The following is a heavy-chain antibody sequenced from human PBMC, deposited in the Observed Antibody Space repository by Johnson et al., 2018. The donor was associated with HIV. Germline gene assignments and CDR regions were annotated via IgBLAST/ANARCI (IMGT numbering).Heavy chain of an antibody. CDR3: ARDRRAYDAFDI. CDR1: GFTFSSYA. Sequence: QVQLVESGGGVVQPGRSLRLSCAASGFTFSSYAMHWVRQAPGKGLEWVAVISYDGSNKYYADYVKGRFTISRDNSKNKLYLKMNSLRAVDTAVYYCARDRRAYDAFDIWGQGTMVTVSS. CDR2: ISYDGSNK. J-gene: IGHJ3*02. V-gene: IGHV3-30*04.